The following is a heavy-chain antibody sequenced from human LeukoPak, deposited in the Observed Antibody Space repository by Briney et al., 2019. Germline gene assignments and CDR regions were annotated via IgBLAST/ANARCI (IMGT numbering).Heavy chain of an antibody. Sequence: KTSETLSLTCAVYGGSFSGYYWSWIRQPPGKGLEWIGEINHSGSTNYNPSLKSRVTISVDTSKNQFSLKLSSVTAADTAVYCCARAHSVARRFLEWLFHGNWFDPWGQGTLVTVSS. V-gene: IGHV4-34*01. CDR2: INHSGST. CDR3: ARAHSVARRFLEWLFHGNWFDP. CDR1: GGSFSGYY. D-gene: IGHD3-3*01. J-gene: IGHJ5*02.